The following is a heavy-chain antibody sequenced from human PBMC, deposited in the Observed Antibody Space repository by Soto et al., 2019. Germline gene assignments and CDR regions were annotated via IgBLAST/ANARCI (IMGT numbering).Heavy chain of an antibody. CDR2: IYSGGNT. V-gene: IGHV3-66*01. Sequence: EVQLVESGGGLVQPGGSLRLSCAASGFTVSNNYMSWVRQSPGKGLEWVSLIYSGGNTKYADSVKGSFTISRDISTNTLFLQMNRLRAGDTAMFYCAACLPTVQTAFQHWGQGTLVIVSS. CDR3: AACLPTVQTAFQH. J-gene: IGHJ1*01. CDR1: GFTVSNNY. D-gene: IGHD4-17*01.